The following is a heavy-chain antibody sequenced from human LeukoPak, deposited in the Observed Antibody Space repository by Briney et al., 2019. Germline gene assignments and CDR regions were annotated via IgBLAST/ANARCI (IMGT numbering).Heavy chain of an antibody. CDR2: VSSNGGST. CDR1: GFTFSRYA. CDR3: ARVGDNDAFDI. J-gene: IGHJ3*02. Sequence: GGSLRLSCAASGFTFSRYAMHWVRQAPGKGLEYVSAVSSNGGSTYYANSVKGRLTISRDNSKNTLFLRMGSLRAEDMAVYYCARVGDNDAFDIWGQGTMVTVSS. V-gene: IGHV3-64*01. D-gene: IGHD4-17*01.